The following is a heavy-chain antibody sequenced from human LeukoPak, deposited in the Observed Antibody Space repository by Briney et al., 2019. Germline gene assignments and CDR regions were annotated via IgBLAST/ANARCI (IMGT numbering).Heavy chain of an antibody. J-gene: IGHJ4*02. V-gene: IGHV3-23*01. CDR3: AKDLSGSYYGRFDY. CDR1: GFMFSTFG. D-gene: IGHD3-10*01. CDR2: ITGSGDRT. Sequence: PGGSLRLSCAASGFMFSTFGMSWVRQAPGKGLEWVSGITGSGDRTFHADSVKGRCTISRDNSKNTLDLQMNSLRAEDTAVYYCAKDLSGSYYGRFDYWGQGILVTVSS.